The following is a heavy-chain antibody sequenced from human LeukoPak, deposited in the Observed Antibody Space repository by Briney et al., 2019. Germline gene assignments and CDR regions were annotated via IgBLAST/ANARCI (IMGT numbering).Heavy chain of an antibody. CDR2: IYYTGST. V-gene: IGHV4-39*07. CDR3: ARNKGDI. J-gene: IGHJ3*02. Sequence: SETLSLTCTVSGGSISSSSYYWGWIRQPPGKGLEWIGNIYYTGSTYYNPSLKSLVSISVDTSKNQFSLKLSSVTAADTAVYYCARNKGDIWGQGTMVTVSS. CDR1: GGSISSSSYY.